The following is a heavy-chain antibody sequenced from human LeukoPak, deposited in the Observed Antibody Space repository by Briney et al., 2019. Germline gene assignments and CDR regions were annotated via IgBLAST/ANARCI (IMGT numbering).Heavy chain of an antibody. D-gene: IGHD3-3*01. CDR1: GFTFSNAW. CDR2: IKSKTDGGTT. V-gene: IGHV3-15*01. J-gene: IGHJ4*02. CDR3: TTDNHRHGITIFGVVIPPPPDY. Sequence: PGGSLRLSCAASGFTFSNAWMSWVRQAPGKGLEWVGRIKSKTDGGTTDYAAPVKGRFTISRDDSKNTLYLQMNSLKTEDTAVYYCTTDNHRHGITIFGVVIPPPPDYWGQGTLVTVSS.